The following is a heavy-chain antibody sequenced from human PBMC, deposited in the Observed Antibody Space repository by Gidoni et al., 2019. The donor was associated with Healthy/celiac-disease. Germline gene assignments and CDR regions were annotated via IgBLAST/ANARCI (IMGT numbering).Heavy chain of an antibody. CDR3: ARDLQDYYYGMDV. V-gene: IGHV1-3*01. Sequence: QVQLVQSGAEVKKPGASVKVPCTASGYTFTSYAMHWVRQAPGQRLEWMGWSNASNGNTKYSQKFQGRVTITRDTSASTAYMELSSLRSEDTAVYYCARDLQDYYYGMDVWGQGTTVTVSS. CDR1: GYTFTSYA. J-gene: IGHJ6*02. CDR2: SNASNGNT.